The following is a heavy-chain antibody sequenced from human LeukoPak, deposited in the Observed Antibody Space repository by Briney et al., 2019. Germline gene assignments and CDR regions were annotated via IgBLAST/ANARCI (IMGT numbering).Heavy chain of an antibody. CDR3: ARGFWWLGYDFWSGSTVDY. D-gene: IGHD3-3*01. CDR2: INSDGSST. V-gene: IGHV3-74*01. CDR1: GFTFSSYW. Sequence: GGSLRLSCAASGFTFSSYWMHWVRQAPGKGLVWVSRINSDGSSTSYADSVKGRFTISRDNAKNTLYLQMNSLRAEDTAVYYCARGFWWLGYDFWSGSTVDYWGQGTLVTVSS. J-gene: IGHJ4*02.